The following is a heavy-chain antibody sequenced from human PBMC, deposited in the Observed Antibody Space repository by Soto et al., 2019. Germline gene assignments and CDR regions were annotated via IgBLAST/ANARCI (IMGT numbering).Heavy chain of an antibody. CDR3: ARDRGAFCSSNSCYERYYYYYGMDV. CDR1: GGTFSSYA. CDR2: IIPIFGTA. Sequence: SVKVSCKASGGTFSSYAISWVRQAPGQGLEWMGGIIPIFGTANYAQKFQGRVTITADESTSTAYMELSSLRSEDTAVYYCARDRGAFCSSNSCYERYYYYYGMDVRGQGTTVTVS. V-gene: IGHV1-69*13. J-gene: IGHJ6*02. D-gene: IGHD2-2*01.